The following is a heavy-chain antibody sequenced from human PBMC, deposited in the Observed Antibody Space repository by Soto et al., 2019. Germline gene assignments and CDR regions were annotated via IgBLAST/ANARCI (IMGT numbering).Heavy chain of an antibody. D-gene: IGHD3-22*01. J-gene: IGHJ2*01. CDR1: GYTFTSYD. CDR3: ARAKYYYDSSADDWYFDL. Sequence: QVQLVQSGAEVKKPGASVKVSCKASGYTFTSYDINWVRQATGQGLEWMGWMNPNSGNTGYAQKFQGRVTMTRNTSISTAYMELSSLRSEDTAVYYCARAKYYYDSSADDWYFDLWGRGTLVTVSS. V-gene: IGHV1-8*01. CDR2: MNPNSGNT.